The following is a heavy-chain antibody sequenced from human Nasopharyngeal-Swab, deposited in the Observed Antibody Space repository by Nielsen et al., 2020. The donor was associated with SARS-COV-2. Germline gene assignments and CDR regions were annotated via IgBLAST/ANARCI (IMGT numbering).Heavy chain of an antibody. CDR3: AKARLLYFGERDAYDF. J-gene: IGHJ3*01. CDR1: GFSFSNYG. Sequence: GGSLRLSCAASGFSFSNYGMHWVRQAPGKGLEWVATISYHGSNKYYADSVAGRFTISRDNSDNTLFLQMNSLRAEDTAVYYCAKARLLYFGERDAYDFWGQGTMVTVSS. D-gene: IGHD3-10*01. CDR2: ISYHGSNK. V-gene: IGHV3-30*18.